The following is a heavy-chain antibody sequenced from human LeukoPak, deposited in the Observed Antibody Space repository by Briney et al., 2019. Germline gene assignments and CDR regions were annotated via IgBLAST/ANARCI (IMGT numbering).Heavy chain of an antibody. J-gene: IGHJ4*02. Sequence: LSGGSLRLSCAASGFTVSSNYMSWVRQAPGKGLEWVSVIYSGGSTYYADSVKGRFTISRDNSKNTLYLQMNSLRAEDTAVYYCARAEDGDYGLPFDYWGQGTLVTVSS. CDR2: IYSGGST. V-gene: IGHV3-66*01. CDR1: GFTVSSNY. CDR3: ARAEDGDYGLPFDY. D-gene: IGHD4-17*01.